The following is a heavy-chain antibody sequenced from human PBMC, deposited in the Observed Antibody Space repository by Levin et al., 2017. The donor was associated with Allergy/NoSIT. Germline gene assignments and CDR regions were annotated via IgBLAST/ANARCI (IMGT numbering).Heavy chain of an antibody. V-gene: IGHV3-7*01. CDR3: ARHKVTMVRGVIITGYYYYGMDV. Sequence: SCAASGFTFSSYWMSWVRQAPGKGLEWVANIKQDGSEKYYVDSVKGRFTISRDNAKNSLYLQMNSLRAEDTAVYYCARHKVTMVRGVIITGYYYYGMDVWGQGTTVTVSS. J-gene: IGHJ6*02. CDR2: IKQDGSEK. D-gene: IGHD3-10*01. CDR1: GFTFSSYW.